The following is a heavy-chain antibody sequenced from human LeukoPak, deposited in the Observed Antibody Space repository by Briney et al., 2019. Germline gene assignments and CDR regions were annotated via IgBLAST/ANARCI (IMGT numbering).Heavy chain of an antibody. J-gene: IGHJ4*02. V-gene: IGHV3-30*19. CDR3: ARSPFLRYCSSTSCFIFDY. CDR2: ISYDGSNK. Sequence: GGSLRLSCTASGFNFGIYGMHWVRQAPGKGLEWVAVISYDGSNKYYADSVKGRFTISRDNSKNTLYLQMNSLRAEDTAVYYCARSPFLRYCSSTSCFIFDYWGQGTLVTVSS. D-gene: IGHD2-2*01. CDR1: GFNFGIYG.